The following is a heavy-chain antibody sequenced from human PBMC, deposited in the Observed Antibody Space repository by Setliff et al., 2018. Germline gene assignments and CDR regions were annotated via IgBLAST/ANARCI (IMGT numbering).Heavy chain of an antibody. V-gene: IGHV3-11*04. CDR2: ISSSGSTI. CDR1: GFTFSDYY. Sequence: GGSLRLSCAASGFTFSDYYMSWIRQAPGKGLEWVSYISSSGSTIYYADSVKGRFTISRDNAKNSLYLQMNSLRAEDTAVYYCARVSRSYGLPHCSSTSCYLVLRSYFDYWGQGTLVTVS. J-gene: IGHJ4*02. D-gene: IGHD2-2*01. CDR3: ARVSRSYGLPHCSSTSCYLVLRSYFDY.